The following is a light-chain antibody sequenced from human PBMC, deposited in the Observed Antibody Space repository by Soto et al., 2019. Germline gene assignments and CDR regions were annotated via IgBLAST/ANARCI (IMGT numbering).Light chain of an antibody. Sequence: QSVLTQPASVSGSPGQSITISCTGTSSDVGGYNYVSWYQQHPGKAPKLMIYEVSNRPSGVSNRFSGSKSGNTASLTISGLQAEDEADYYCSSYTTGSTLYVFGGGTELPVL. V-gene: IGLV2-14*01. J-gene: IGLJ7*01. CDR3: SSYTTGSTLYV. CDR1: SSDVGGYNY. CDR2: EVS.